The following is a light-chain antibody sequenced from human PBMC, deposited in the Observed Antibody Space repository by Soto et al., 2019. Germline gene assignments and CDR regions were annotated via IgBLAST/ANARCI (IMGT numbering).Light chain of an antibody. CDR1: SSDVGGHNL. V-gene: IGLV2-23*02. CDR3: CSYGGSRAV. Sequence: QSALTQPASVSGSPGQSITISCTGTSSDVGGHNLVSWYQQHPGQAPKLMIYEVSKRPLGVSARFSASKSGNPASLTIAGLQAEDEADYYCCSYGGSRAVFGGGTQLTVL. CDR2: EVS. J-gene: IGLJ7*01.